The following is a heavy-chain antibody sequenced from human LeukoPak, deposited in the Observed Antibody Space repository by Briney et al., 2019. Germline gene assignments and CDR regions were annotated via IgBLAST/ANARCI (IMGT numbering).Heavy chain of an antibody. D-gene: IGHD5-12*01. V-gene: IGHV4-30-4*01. CDR1: SGSISSGDYY. J-gene: IGHJ4*02. CDR2: ISSSGTT. CDR3: AGVGNGGYGGFDY. Sequence: PSETLSLTCTVSSGSISSGDYYWSWIRQPPGKGLEWIGYISSSGTTYYNPSLRSRITISVDSSKSQFSLNLSSVTASDTAVYYCAGVGNGGYGGFDYWGQGTLVTVSS.